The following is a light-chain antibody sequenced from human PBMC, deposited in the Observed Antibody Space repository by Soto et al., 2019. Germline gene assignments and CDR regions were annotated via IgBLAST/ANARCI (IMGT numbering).Light chain of an antibody. Sequence: DLPMTQSPSSLSASVGDRVTITCQASQDITNFLNWYQQKPGKAPNLLIYDATNLETGVPSRFSGGGSGTYFTLTISTLLPEDVATYFCQQSLHLPYTFGQGAKLEIK. CDR2: DAT. CDR1: QDITNF. CDR3: QQSLHLPYT. V-gene: IGKV1-33*01. J-gene: IGKJ2*01.